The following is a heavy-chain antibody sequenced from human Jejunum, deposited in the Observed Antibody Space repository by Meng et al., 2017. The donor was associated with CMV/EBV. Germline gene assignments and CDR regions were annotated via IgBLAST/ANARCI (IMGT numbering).Heavy chain of an antibody. Sequence: YTLTGYYMHWVRQAPGQGLEWLGWIKPNTGDTKYAQNYQGRVTMTRDTSVSTAYMELTRLRHDDTAVYYCARGPGVLAAEPVRWFDPWGQGTLVTVSS. J-gene: IGHJ5*02. CDR1: YTLTGYY. CDR3: ARGPGVLAAEPVRWFDP. D-gene: IGHD6-13*01. CDR2: IKPNTGDT. V-gene: IGHV1-2*02.